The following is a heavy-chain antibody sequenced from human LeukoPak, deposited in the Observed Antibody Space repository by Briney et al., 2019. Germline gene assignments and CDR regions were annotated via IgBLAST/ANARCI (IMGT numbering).Heavy chain of an antibody. CDR2: VKSKAVGETT. CDR1: GFTFSNAW. CDR3: ATCNGDCYFNF. V-gene: IGHV3-15*01. D-gene: IGHD2-21*02. Sequence: GGSPRLSRAASGFTFSNAWINWVRQAPGKGLEWVARVKSKAVGETTSYVAPVKGRFSILRDDSRDMVHLQMNSLEAEDTAVYYCATCNGDCYFNFWGQGTLVIVSS. J-gene: IGHJ4*02.